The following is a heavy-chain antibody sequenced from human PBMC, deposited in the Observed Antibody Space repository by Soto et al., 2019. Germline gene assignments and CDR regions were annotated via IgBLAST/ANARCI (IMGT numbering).Heavy chain of an antibody. CDR2: ISSNGIST. J-gene: IGHJ3*01. Sequence: GGSLRLSCSASGFALSSYAMHWVRQAPGKGLEYVSSISSNGISTYYADSVKGRFTISRENSKNTLYIQMNSLRPDDTALYYCVKDEGFCSGGNCYSVARGGFDLWGQGTMVTVSS. V-gene: IGHV3-64D*06. D-gene: IGHD2-15*01. CDR1: GFALSSYA. CDR3: VKDEGFCSGGNCYSVARGGFDL.